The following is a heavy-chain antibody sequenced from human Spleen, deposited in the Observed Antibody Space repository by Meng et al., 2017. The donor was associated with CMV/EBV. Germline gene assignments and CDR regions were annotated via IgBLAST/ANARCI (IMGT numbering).Heavy chain of an antibody. D-gene: IGHD4-17*01. J-gene: IGHJ5*02. V-gene: IGHV3-74*01. Sequence: GESLKISCAASGFTFSSYWMHWVRQAPGKGLVWVSRINSDGSSTSYADSVKGRFTISRDNSMNTLYLQINSLRAEDTAVYYCAKDPNGDYVGAWWFDPWGQGTLVTVSS. CDR3: AKDPNGDYVGAWWFDP. CDR1: GFTFSSYW. CDR2: INSDGSST.